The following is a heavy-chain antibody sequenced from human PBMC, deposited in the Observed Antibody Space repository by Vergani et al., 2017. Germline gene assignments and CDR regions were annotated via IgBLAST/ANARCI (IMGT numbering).Heavy chain of an antibody. Sequence: QVQLVQSGAEVKKPGSSVKVSCKASGGTFSSYTISWVRQAPGQGLEWMGRIIPILGIANYAQKFQGRVTITADKSTSTAYMELSSLRSEDTAVDYCAREGGSYSRLFDYWGQGTLVTVSS. V-gene: IGHV1-69*08. D-gene: IGHD1-26*01. CDR1: GGTFSSYT. J-gene: IGHJ4*02. CDR3: AREGGSYSRLFDY. CDR2: IIPILGIA.